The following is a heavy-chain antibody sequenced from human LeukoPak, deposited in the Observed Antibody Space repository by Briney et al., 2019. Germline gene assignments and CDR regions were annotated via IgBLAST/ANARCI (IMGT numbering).Heavy chain of an antibody. J-gene: IGHJ4*02. Sequence: SQALSLTCTVSGGSISSGGYYWSWIRQHPGKGLEWIGYIYYSGSTYYNPSLKSRVTISVDTSKNQFTLKLSSVTAADTAVYYCARSRVAGTTNFDYWGQGTLVTVSS. D-gene: IGHD6-19*01. CDR3: ARSRVAGTTNFDY. CDR1: GGSISSGGYY. CDR2: IYYSGST. V-gene: IGHV4-31*03.